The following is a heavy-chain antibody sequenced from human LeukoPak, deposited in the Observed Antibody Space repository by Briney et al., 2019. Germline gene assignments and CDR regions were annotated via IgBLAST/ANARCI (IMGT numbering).Heavy chain of an antibody. J-gene: IGHJ4*02. D-gene: IGHD3-22*01. CDR3: AKDTHYYASNGYYVFDY. V-gene: IGHV3-30*18. Sequence: GRSLRLSCAASGSTFSDYGMHWVRQAPGKGLEWVAVISYDGSNKHYVDSVKGRFTVSRDNSQKTLYLQMNGLRAEDTAVYYCAKDTHYYASNGYYVFDYWGQGTLVTVSS. CDR1: GSTFSDYG. CDR2: ISYDGSNK.